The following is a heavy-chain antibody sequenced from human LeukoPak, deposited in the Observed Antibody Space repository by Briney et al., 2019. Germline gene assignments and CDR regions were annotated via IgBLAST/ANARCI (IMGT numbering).Heavy chain of an antibody. CDR2: TRNKANSYTT. D-gene: IGHD1-26*01. Sequence: PGGSLRLSCAASGFTFSDHYMDWVRQTPGKGLEWVGRTRNKANSYTTEYAASVKGRFTISRDDSKNSPYPQMNSLKTEDTAVYYCARGPPGISYPLDYWGQGTLVTVSS. CDR3: ARGPPGISYPLDY. J-gene: IGHJ4*02. CDR1: GFTFSDHY. V-gene: IGHV3-72*01.